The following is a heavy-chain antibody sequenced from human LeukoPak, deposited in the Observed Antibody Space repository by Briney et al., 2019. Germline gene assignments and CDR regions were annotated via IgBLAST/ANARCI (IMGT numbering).Heavy chain of an antibody. CDR1: GGSFSGYY. CDR2: INHSGST. J-gene: IGHJ4*02. V-gene: IGHV4-34*01. Sequence: SETLSLTCAVYGGSFSGYYWSWIRQPPGKGLEWIGEINHSGSTNYNPSLKSRVTISVDTSKNQFSLKLSSVTAADTAVYYCARGGSRDGYNKGAFDYWGQGTLVTVSS. CDR3: ARGGSRDGYNKGAFDY. D-gene: IGHD5-24*01.